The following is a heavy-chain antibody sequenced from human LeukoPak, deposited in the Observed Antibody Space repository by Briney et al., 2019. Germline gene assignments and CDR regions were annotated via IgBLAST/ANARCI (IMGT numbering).Heavy chain of an antibody. CDR1: GVSFSGYY. CDR2: INHSGST. CDR3: ARGKRNVGSGGYLPLFDY. D-gene: IGHD3-10*01. V-gene: IGHV4-34*01. Sequence: SETLSLTCAVYGVSFSGYYWSWIRQPPGKGLEWIGEINHSGSTNYNPSLKSRVTISVDTSKNQFSLKLSSVTAADTAVYYCARGKRNVGSGGYLPLFDYWGQGTLVTVSS. J-gene: IGHJ4*02.